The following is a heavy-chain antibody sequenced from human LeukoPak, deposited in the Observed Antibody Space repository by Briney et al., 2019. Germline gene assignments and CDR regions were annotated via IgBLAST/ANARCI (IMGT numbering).Heavy chain of an antibody. D-gene: IGHD3-3*01. CDR1: GYTFTGYY. CDR2: IKPNSGAT. CDR3: ARARTYYDFWSGYSDYYYYYMDV. V-gene: IGHV1-2*02. Sequence: ASVKVSCKASGYTFTGYYIHWVRQAPGQGLEWMGWIKPNSGATNYAQKFQGRVSMSRDTSISTAYMELSSLRSDDTAVYYCARARTYYDFWSGYSDYYYYYMDVWGKGTTVTVSS. J-gene: IGHJ6*03.